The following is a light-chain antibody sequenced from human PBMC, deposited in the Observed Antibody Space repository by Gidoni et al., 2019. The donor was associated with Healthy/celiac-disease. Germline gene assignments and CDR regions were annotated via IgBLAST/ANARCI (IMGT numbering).Light chain of an antibody. V-gene: IGLV1-51*01. CDR2: DNN. Sequence: QAVLTQPPSVSAAPGQKVTISCSGSSHNNGNNYVSWYQQLPGTAPKLLIYDNNKRPSGIPDRFSGSKSGTSATLGITGLQTGDEADYYCGTWDSSLSAGFWVFGGGTKLTVL. CDR3: GTWDSSLSAGFWV. J-gene: IGLJ3*02. CDR1: SHNNGNNY.